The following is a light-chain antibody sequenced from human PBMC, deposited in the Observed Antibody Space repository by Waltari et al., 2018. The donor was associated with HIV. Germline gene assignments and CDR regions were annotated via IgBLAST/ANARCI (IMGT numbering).Light chain of an antibody. V-gene: IGKV3-20*01. CDR2: DTS. Sequence: EILLTQSPATLSLSPGERATLSCRASQSVSSGYLAWYQQRPGQAPRLLIYDTSSRATGFPDRFSGSGSGTLFTLTISRLEPEDFAVYYCQQYGSSPCTFGQGTKVEIK. CDR1: QSVSSGY. CDR3: QQYGSSPCT. J-gene: IGKJ2*02.